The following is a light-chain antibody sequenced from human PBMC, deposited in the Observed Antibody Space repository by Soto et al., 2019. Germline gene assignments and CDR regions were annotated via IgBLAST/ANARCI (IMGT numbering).Light chain of an antibody. Sequence: QSALTQPRSVSGSPGQSVTISCTGTSSDVGGYNYVSWYQQHPGKAPKLMIYDVSKRPSGVPDRFSGSKSGNTASLTISGLQAEDEADYYCCSYAGSYPLVGGGTQLTVL. CDR2: DVS. CDR1: SSDVGGYNY. J-gene: IGLJ2*01. V-gene: IGLV2-11*01. CDR3: CSYAGSYPL.